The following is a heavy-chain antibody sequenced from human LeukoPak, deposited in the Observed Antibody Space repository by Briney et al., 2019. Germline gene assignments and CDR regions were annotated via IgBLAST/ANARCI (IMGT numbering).Heavy chain of an antibody. CDR3: ARTTNSYYYYYYIDV. D-gene: IGHD1-26*01. V-gene: IGHV1-18*01. CDR2: INAYNDNT. CDR1: GYTFNSAG. J-gene: IGHJ6*03. Sequence: ASVKVSCKASGYTFNSAGISWVRQAPGQGLEWMGWINAYNDNTKYAEKLQGRVTMTTDTPTSTAYMELRSLRSDDTAVYYCARTTNSYYYYYYIDVRGKGTTVTVSS.